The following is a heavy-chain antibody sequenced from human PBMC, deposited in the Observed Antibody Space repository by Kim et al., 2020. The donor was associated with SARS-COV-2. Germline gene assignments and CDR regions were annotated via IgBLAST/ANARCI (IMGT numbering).Heavy chain of an antibody. V-gene: IGHV3-74*03. CDR1: GFTLSTYW. J-gene: IGHJ4*02. CDR2: INRCGSRA. Sequence: GGSLRLSCAASGFTLSTYWMHWVRQAPGKGLMWVSHINRCGSRAAYADSVRGRFTVSRDNAKNTLYLQMDSLMAEDTAVYYCARDRGKQDDYWGQGTLVT. D-gene: IGHD5-12*01. CDR3: ARDRGKQDDY.